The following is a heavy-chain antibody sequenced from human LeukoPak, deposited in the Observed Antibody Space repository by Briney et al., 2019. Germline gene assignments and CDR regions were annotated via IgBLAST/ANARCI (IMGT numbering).Heavy chain of an antibody. J-gene: IGHJ4*02. CDR1: GFTFSSYA. CDR2: IKQDGSEK. V-gene: IGHV3-7*01. D-gene: IGHD6-6*01. Sequence: PGGSLRLSCAASGFTFSSYAMSWVRQAPGKGLEWVANIKQDGSEKYYVDSVKGRFTISRDNAKNSLYLQMNSLRAEDTAVYYCAREYSSSSYYWGQGTLVTVSS. CDR3: AREYSSSSYY.